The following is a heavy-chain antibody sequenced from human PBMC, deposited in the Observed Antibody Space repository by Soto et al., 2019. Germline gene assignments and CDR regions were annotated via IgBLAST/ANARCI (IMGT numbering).Heavy chain of an antibody. CDR2: IYSGGST. Sequence: PGGSLRLSCAASGFTVSSNYMSWVRQAPGKGLEWVSVIYSGGSTYYADSVKGRFTISRHNSKNTLYLQMNSLGAEDTAVYYCARGIGYCSSTSCSPYYYYMDVWGKGTTVTVSS. CDR3: ARGIGYCSSTSCSPYYYYMDV. CDR1: GFTVSSNY. D-gene: IGHD2-2*01. V-gene: IGHV3-53*04. J-gene: IGHJ6*03.